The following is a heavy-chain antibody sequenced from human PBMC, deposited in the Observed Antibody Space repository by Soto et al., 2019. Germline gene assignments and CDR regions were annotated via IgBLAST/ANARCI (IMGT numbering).Heavy chain of an antibody. CDR1: GDSISSYY. J-gene: IGHJ4*02. CDR2: IYYSGST. Sequence: SETLSVTCTVSGDSISSYYWSWIRQPPGKGLEWIGYIYYSGSTNYNPSLKSRVTISVDTSKKQFSLKLSSVTAADTAVYHCARDRADIVPTAFDYWGQGTLVTVSS. V-gene: IGHV4-59*01. CDR3: ARDRADIVPTAFDY. D-gene: IGHD5-12*01.